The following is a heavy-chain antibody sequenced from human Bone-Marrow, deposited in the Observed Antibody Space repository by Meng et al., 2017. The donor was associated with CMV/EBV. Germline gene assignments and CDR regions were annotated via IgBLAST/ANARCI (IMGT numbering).Heavy chain of an antibody. CDR2: IYPGDSDT. Sequence: GESLKISCKGSGYSFTSYWIGWVRQMPGKGLEWMGIIYPGDSDTRYSPPFQGQVTISADKSISTAYLQWSSLKASDTAMYYCARYFVADSSSSGAILDYWGQGTLVAVSS. CDR3: ARYFVADSSSSGAILDY. CDR1: GYSFTSYW. D-gene: IGHD6-6*01. J-gene: IGHJ4*02. V-gene: IGHV5-51*01.